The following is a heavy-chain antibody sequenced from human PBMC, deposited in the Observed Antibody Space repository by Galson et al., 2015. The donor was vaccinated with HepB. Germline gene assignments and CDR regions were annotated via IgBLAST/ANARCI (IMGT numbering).Heavy chain of an antibody. CDR3: ARDPPLGAPFDY. V-gene: IGHV3-21*01. CDR2: INSDSTYF. CDR1: GFTFNDYN. Sequence: SLRLSCAASGFTFNDYNMIWVRQAPGKGLEWVSSINSDSTYFYYADSVRGRFTISRDNAKNSLYLQMNSLRVEDTAIYYCARDPPLGAPFDYWGQGTLVTVSS. D-gene: IGHD7-27*01. J-gene: IGHJ4*02.